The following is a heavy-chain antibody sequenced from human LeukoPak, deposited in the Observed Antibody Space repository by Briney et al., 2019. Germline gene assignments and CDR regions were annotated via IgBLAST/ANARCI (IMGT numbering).Heavy chain of an antibody. D-gene: IGHD6-19*01. V-gene: IGHV4-34*01. CDR2: ISHSGST. CDR1: GGSFSGYY. Sequence: SETLSLTCAVYGGSFSGYYWSWIRQPPGKGLEWIGEISHSGSTNYNPSLKSRVTISVDTSKNQFSLKLSSVTAADTAVYYCARRSFSRIAVAWFDPWGQGTLVTVSS. J-gene: IGHJ5*02. CDR3: ARRSFSRIAVAWFDP.